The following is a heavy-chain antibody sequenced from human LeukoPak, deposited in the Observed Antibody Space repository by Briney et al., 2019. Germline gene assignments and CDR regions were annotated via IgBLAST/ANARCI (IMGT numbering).Heavy chain of an antibody. CDR1: GFTFSSYW. D-gene: IGHD1-26*01. CDR2: IKQGGSEK. V-gene: IGHV3-7*03. Sequence: GGSLRLSCAASGFTFSSYWMSWVRQAPGKGLEWVANIKQGGSEKYYVDSVKGRFTISRDNAKNSLYLQMNSLKTEDTAVYYCTTTVGATTRYYYYYGMYVWGQGTTVTVSS. J-gene: IGHJ6*02. CDR3: TTTVGATTRYYYYYGMYV.